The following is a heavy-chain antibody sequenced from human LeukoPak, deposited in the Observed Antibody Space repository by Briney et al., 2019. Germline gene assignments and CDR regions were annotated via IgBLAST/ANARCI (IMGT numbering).Heavy chain of an antibody. V-gene: IGHV3-23*01. CDR2: TTGGGDRT. J-gene: IGHJ5*02. D-gene: IGHD2-2*01. CDR1: GFTFTNSA. Sequence: GGSLRLSCAPSGFTFTNSAMTWVRQAPGKGLEWVSATTGGGDRTYYADSVKGRFTISRDNSKNTLYLQMNSLRADDTAVYYCAKDRATLVVPASSPTNWFDPWGQGTLVTVSS. CDR3: AKDRATLVVPASSPTNWFDP.